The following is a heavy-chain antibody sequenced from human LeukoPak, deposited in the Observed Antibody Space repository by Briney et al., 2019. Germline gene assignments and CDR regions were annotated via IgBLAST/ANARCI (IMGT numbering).Heavy chain of an antibody. CDR3: ARRAGSYSHSYDY. Sequence: PGGSLRLSCAASGFTFSNYAMSWVRQAPGKGLEWVSDINGSGGRTYYADSVKGRFTISRDNSKNTLYLQMNSLRAEDTAVYYCARRAGSYSHSYDYWGQGTLVTVSS. CDR1: GFTFSNYA. J-gene: IGHJ4*02. D-gene: IGHD2-15*01. V-gene: IGHV3-23*01. CDR2: INGSGGRT.